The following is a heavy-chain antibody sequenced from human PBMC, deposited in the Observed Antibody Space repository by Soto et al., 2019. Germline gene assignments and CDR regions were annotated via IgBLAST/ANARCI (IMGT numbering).Heavy chain of an antibody. CDR1: GFTFSSYG. CDR2: ISYDGSNK. J-gene: IGHJ6*03. Sequence: QVQLVESGGGVVQPGRSLRLSCAASGFTFSSYGMHWVRQAPGKGLEWVAVISYDGSNKYYADSVKGRFTISRDNYKNALYLQMNSLRAEDTAVYYCAKEGDDYVWGSYRPHYYYYYYMDVWGKGTTVTVSS. V-gene: IGHV3-30*18. CDR3: AKEGDDYVWGSYRPHYYYYYYMDV. D-gene: IGHD3-16*02.